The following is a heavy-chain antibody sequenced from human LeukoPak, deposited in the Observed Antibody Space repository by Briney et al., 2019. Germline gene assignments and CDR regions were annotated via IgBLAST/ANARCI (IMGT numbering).Heavy chain of an antibody. CDR1: GYTFTSYD. V-gene: IGHV1-8*01. CDR3: AGGIRITIFGVVIPGGDY. D-gene: IGHD3-3*01. CDR2: MNPNSGNT. J-gene: IGHJ4*02. Sequence: ASVKVSCKASGYTFTSYDINWVRQATGQGLEWMGWMNPNSGNTGYAQKFQGRVTMTRNTSISTAYMELSSLRSEDTAVYYCAGGIRITIFGVVIPGGDYWGQGTLVTVSS.